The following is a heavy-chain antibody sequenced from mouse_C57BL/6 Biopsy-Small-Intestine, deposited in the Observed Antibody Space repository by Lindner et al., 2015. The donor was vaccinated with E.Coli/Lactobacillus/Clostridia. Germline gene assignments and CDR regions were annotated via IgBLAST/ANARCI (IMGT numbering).Heavy chain of an antibody. D-gene: IGHD2-14*01. CDR3: TRGALRSGWYEDGRDDAFDI. CDR2: INPNSGAT. J-gene: IGHJ1*01. V-gene: IGHV1-18*01. Sequence: SVKVSCKASGDTFTAYYMHWVRQAPGQGLEWMGRINPNSGATKFTQKFRGRVTMARDTSISTAYMEVSGLTSDDTAIYYCTRGALRSGWYEDGRDDAFDIWGQGTMVTVSS. CDR1: GDTFTAYY.